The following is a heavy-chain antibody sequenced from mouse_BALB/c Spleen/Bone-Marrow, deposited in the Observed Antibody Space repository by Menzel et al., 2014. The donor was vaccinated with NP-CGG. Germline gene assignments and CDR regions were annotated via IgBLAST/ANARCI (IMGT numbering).Heavy chain of an antibody. J-gene: IGHJ4*01. CDR3: ARHGHYEEVMDY. D-gene: IGHD2-4*01. CDR1: GFSLTNYG. CDR2: IWGDGST. V-gene: IGHV2-6-2*01. Sequence: VKLVESGPDLVAPSQSLSITCTVSGFSLTNYGVHWVRQPPGKGLEWLIVIWGDGSTTYNSALKSRMSISKDNSKSQVFEKMNSLQTGYTAIYYRARHGHYEEVMDYWGQGTSVTVSS.